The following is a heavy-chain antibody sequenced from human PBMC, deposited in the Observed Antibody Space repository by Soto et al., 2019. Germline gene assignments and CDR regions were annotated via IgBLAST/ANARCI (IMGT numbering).Heavy chain of an antibody. J-gene: IGHJ4*02. V-gene: IGHV4-34*01. Sequence: SEILSLTCAVYGGSFSGYYWSWIRQPPGRGLEWIGEINHSGSTNYNPSLKSRVTISVDTSKNQFSLKLSSVTAADTAVYYCARGSAGMVRGVFNYWGQGTLVTVSS. D-gene: IGHD3-10*01. CDR1: GGSFSGYY. CDR3: ARGSAGMVRGVFNY. CDR2: INHSGST.